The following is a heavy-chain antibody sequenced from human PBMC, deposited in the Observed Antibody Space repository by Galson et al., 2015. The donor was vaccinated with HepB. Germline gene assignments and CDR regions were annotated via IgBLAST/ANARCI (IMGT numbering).Heavy chain of an antibody. D-gene: IGHD1-26*01. CDR2: ISSSSSTI. J-gene: IGHJ6*02. Sequence: SLRLSCAASGFTFSSYSMNWVRQAPGKGLEWVSYISSSSSTIYYADSVKGRFTISRDNAKNSLYLQMNSLRAEDTAVYYCARSGVGAPPYYYYGMDVWGQGTTVTVSS. CDR1: GFTFSSYS. V-gene: IGHV3-48*04. CDR3: ARSGVGAPPYYYYGMDV.